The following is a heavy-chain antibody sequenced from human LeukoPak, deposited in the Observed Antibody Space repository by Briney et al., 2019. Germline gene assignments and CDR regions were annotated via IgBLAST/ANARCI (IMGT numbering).Heavy chain of an antibody. Sequence: GGSLRLSCAASGFTVSSNYMSWVRQAPGKGLEWVAVISYDGNNKYYADSVQGRFTISRDNSKNTLYLQMNSLRAEDTAVYFCAKDSQVAMVRGVIRPYYFDYWGQGTLVTVSS. CDR1: GFTVSSNY. J-gene: IGHJ4*02. D-gene: IGHD3-10*01. V-gene: IGHV3-30*18. CDR3: AKDSQVAMVRGVIRPYYFDY. CDR2: ISYDGNNK.